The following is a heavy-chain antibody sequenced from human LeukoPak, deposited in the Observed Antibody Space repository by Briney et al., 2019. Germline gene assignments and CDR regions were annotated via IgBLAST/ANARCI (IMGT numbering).Heavy chain of an antibody. V-gene: IGHV4-39*07. J-gene: IGHJ4*02. Sequence: PSETLSLTCTVSGGSISSSSYYWGWIRQPPGKGLEWIGEINHSGSTNYNPSLKSRVTISVDTSKNQFSLKLSSVTAADTAVYYCARGRIRCPDYWGQGTLVTVSS. CDR1: GGSISSSSYY. D-gene: IGHD4-17*01. CDR3: ARGRIRCPDY. CDR2: INHSGST.